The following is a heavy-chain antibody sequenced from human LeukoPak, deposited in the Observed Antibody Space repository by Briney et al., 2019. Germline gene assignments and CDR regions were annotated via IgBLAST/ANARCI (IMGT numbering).Heavy chain of an antibody. V-gene: IGHV3-48*03. J-gene: IGHJ6*03. D-gene: IGHD3-10*02. CDR1: GFTFSTYD. CDR2: ISSSGSSI. CDR3: AELDITMIGGV. Sequence: GGSLRLSCTASGFTFSTYDMNWVRQAPGKGLEWVSYISSSGSSIYYADSVKGRFTISRDNAKNLLYLQMNSLRAEDTAVYYCAELDITMIGGVWGKGTTVTISS.